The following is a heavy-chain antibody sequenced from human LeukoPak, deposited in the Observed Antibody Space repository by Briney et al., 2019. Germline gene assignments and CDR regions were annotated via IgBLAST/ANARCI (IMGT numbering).Heavy chain of an antibody. J-gene: IGHJ3*02. V-gene: IGHV1-2*02. CDR2: INPNSDGT. CDR1: GYTFTGYY. Sequence: ASVKVSCKASGYTFTGYYIHWVRQAPGQGLEWMGWINPNSDGTNYAQKFQGRVTLTGDTSISTAYMELSSLRSDGTAVYYCVRDFVFNDAFDIWGQGTMVTVSS. D-gene: IGHD3-3*01. CDR3: VRDFVFNDAFDI.